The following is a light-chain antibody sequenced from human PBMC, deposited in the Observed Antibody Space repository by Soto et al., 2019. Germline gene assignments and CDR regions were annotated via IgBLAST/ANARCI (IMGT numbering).Light chain of an antibody. CDR2: EVT. Sequence: QSVLTQPASVSGSPGQSITISCTGTSGDIGSYNRVSWYQQHPGKAPKLIIYEVTDRPSGVSNRFSGSKSGNTASLTISGLQAEDEAEYYCSSYTNINTRVCVFGTGTKVT. V-gene: IGLV2-14*01. CDR1: SGDIGSYNR. CDR3: SSYTNINTRVCV. J-gene: IGLJ1*01.